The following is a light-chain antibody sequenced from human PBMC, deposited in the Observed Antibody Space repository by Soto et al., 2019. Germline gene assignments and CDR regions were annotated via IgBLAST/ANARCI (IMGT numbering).Light chain of an antibody. CDR1: ESVSRN. Sequence: EVVMTQSPATLSVSPGERATLSCGASESVSRNLAWYQQKPGQAPRLLIYDASTRATGIPDRFSGGGSGTEFTLTISSLQSEDSAVYYCHHYDASPPYTFGQGTKVDIK. CDR3: HHYDASPPYT. V-gene: IGKV3-15*01. J-gene: IGKJ2*01. CDR2: DAS.